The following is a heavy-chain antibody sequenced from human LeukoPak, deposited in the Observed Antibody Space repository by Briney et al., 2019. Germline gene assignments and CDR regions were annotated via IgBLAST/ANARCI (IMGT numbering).Heavy chain of an antibody. D-gene: IGHD6-13*01. CDR2: MYHSGIT. J-gene: IGHJ5*02. Sequence: SETLSLTCAVYGGSFSGYYWSWIRQPPGRGLEWIGSMYHSGITYYNPSPKSRVTMSVDTSKDQFSLKLISVTAADTAVYYCARQDYSSPEGWFDPWGHGTLVTVSS. CDR1: GGSFSGYY. CDR3: ARQDYSSPEGWFDP. V-gene: IGHV4-34*01.